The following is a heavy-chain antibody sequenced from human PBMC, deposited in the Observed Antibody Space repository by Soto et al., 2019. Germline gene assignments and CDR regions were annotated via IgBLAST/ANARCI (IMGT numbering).Heavy chain of an antibody. CDR2: MNPNSGNT. J-gene: IGHJ6*03. V-gene: IGHV1-8*01. D-gene: IGHD1-20*01. CDR1: GYTFTIYD. Sequence: ASVKVSCKASGYTFTIYDINWVRQATGEGLEWMGWMNPNSGNTGYAQKFQGRVTMTRNTSISTAYMELSSLRSEDAAVYYCARVLRNWNYYYYYMDVWGKGTTVTVSS. CDR3: ARVLRNWNYYYYYMDV.